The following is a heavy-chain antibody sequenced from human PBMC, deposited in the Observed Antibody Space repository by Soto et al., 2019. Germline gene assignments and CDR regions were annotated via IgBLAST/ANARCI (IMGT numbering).Heavy chain of an antibody. CDR2: ISSGGST. Sequence: PGGSLRLSCAASGLTVSSNDMSWVRPAPGKGLDWVSLISSGGSTYYADSVKGRFTISRDNSKNTLSLQMNSLRAEDTAVYYCVRHTCPDCYSIGYWGLGTLVTVSS. V-gene: IGHV3-66*04. CDR1: GLTVSSND. J-gene: IGHJ4*02. D-gene: IGHD2-21*02. CDR3: VRHTCPDCYSIGY.